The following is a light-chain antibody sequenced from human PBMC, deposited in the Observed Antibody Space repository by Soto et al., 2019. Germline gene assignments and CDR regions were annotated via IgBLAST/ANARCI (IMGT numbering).Light chain of an antibody. J-gene: IGKJ1*01. V-gene: IGKV1-17*01. CDR2: EIS. CDR3: LQHFGYPRT. Sequence: DIQMTQSPSSLSASVGDRVTITCRASQGIRNYFGWYQQKPGKAPKRLIYEISTLQSGVPSRFSGSGSGTEFTLTIHSLQPEDFATYYCLQHFGYPRTFGQGTKVELK. CDR1: QGIRNY.